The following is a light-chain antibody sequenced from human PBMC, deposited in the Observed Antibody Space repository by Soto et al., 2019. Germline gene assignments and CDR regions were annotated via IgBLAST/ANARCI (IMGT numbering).Light chain of an antibody. Sequence: DIQMTQSHSTLSASVGARVPITGRASQSIRIWLSWYQQKPGNAPKLLIYKASSLESGVPSRFSGSGSGTEFTLTISSLQPEDFATYYCQQYSIPWTVGQGTKVDIK. CDR2: KAS. CDR1: QSIRIW. V-gene: IGKV1-5*03. J-gene: IGKJ1*01. CDR3: QQYSIPWT.